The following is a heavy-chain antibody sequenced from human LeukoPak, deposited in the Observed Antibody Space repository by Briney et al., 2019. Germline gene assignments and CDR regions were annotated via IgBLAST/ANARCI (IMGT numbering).Heavy chain of an antibody. D-gene: IGHD2-15*01. J-gene: IGHJ4*02. V-gene: IGHV3-30*03. CDR1: GFTFSSYG. Sequence: GGSLRLSCAASGFTFSSYGMHWVRQAPGKGLEWVAVISYDGSNKYYADSVKGRFTISRDNSKNTLYLQMNSLRAEDTAVYYCARAPFGSGANPYFDYWGQGTLVTVSS. CDR3: ARAPFGSGANPYFDY. CDR2: ISYDGSNK.